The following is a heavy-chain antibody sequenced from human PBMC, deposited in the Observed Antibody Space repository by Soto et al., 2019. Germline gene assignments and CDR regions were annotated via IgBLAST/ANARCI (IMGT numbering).Heavy chain of an antibody. J-gene: IGHJ4*02. Sequence: EVLLVESGGGLVKPGGSLRLSCAASGFIFSNVWMSWVRQAPGKGLEWVGRIKSKADGGTTNYAAPVKGRFNISRDGSKNTLYRQMTGPKTEDTGVYYCTTGWSSKDYWGQGTLVTVSP. V-gene: IGHV3-15*01. D-gene: IGHD3-3*01. CDR1: GFIFSNVW. CDR2: IKSKADGGTT. CDR3: TTGWSSKDY.